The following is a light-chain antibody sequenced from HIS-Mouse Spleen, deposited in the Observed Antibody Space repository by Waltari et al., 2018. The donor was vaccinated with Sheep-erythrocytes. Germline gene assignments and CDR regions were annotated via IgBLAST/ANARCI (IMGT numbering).Light chain of an antibody. CDR3: SSYTSSSTPVV. Sequence: QSALTQPASVSGSPGQSITLSCTGTSRDVGGYSYVSWYQQPPCKAPKLIIYEVSNRPSGVSNRFSGSKSGNTASLTISGLQAEDEADYYCSSYTSSSTPVVFGGGTKLTVL. CDR1: SRDVGGYSY. V-gene: IGLV2-14*01. CDR2: EVS. J-gene: IGLJ2*01.